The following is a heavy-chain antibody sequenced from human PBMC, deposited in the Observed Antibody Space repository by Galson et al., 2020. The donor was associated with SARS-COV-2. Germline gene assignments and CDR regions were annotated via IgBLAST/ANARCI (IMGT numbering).Heavy chain of an antibody. CDR1: GDNFTNSW. Sequence: HGESLKISCKNSGDNFTNSWIGWVRQMPGKGLEWVGIVYLGDSDTRYSPSFQGQVTMSVDKSSRTAYLEWSSLKASDTAMYYCARQGGLMAPGLYWYFDLWGRGTLLTVSS. J-gene: IGHJ2*01. CDR2: VYLGDSDT. CDR3: ARQGGLMAPGLYWYFDL. V-gene: IGHV5-51*01. D-gene: IGHD6-13*01.